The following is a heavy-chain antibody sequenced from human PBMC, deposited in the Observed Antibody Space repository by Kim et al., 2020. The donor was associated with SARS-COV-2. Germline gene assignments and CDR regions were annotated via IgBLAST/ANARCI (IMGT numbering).Heavy chain of an antibody. CDR1: GFTFSSYW. Sequence: GGSLRLSCAASGFTFSSYWMSWVRQAPGKGLEWVANIKQDGSEKYYVDSVKGRFTISRDNAKNSLYLQMNSLRAEDTAVYYCARDIYYDSSGYYYAYWGQGTLVTVSS. D-gene: IGHD3-22*01. V-gene: IGHV3-7*01. CDR3: ARDIYYDSSGYYYAY. J-gene: IGHJ4*02. CDR2: IKQDGSEK.